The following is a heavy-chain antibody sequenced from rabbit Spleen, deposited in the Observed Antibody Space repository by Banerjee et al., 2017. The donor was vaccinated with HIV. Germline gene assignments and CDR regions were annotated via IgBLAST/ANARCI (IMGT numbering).Heavy chain of an antibody. CDR3: ARDLDGVIGWNFGW. Sequence: QEQLVESGGGLVQPGGSLKLSCKASGFDFSNYGMSWVRQAPGKGLEWIAYIYAGSSDSTYSATWAKGRFTFSKTSSTTVTLQMSSLTAADTATYFCARDLDGVIGWNFGWWGPGTLVTVS. V-gene: IGHV1S45*01. CDR1: GFDFSNYG. D-gene: IGHD1-1*01. CDR2: IYAGSSDST. J-gene: IGHJ4*01.